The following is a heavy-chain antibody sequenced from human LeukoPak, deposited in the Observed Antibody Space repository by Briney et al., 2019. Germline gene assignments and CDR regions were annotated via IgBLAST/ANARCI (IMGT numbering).Heavy chain of an antibody. V-gene: IGHV4-59*08. D-gene: IGHD7-27*01. CDR1: GGSFRGYY. CDR2: IYYSGST. CDR3: ARNHPTGDFFDY. Sequence: PSETLSLTCAVYGGSFRGYYGSWIRQPPGKGREWIGYIYYSGSTNYNPSLKSRVTISVDTSKNQFSLKLSSVTAADTAVYYCARNHPTGDFFDYWGQGTLVTVSS. J-gene: IGHJ4*02.